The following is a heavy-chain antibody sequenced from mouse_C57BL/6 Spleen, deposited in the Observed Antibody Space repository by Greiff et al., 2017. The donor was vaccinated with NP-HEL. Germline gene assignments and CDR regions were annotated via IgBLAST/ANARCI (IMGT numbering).Heavy chain of an antibody. V-gene: IGHV1-80*01. CDR2: IYPGDGDT. Sequence: QVQLQQSGAELVKPGASVKISCKASGYAFSSYWMNWVKQRPGKGLEWIGQIYPGDGDTNYNGKFKGEATLTADKSSSTAYMQLSSLTSEDSAVYFCARGSDYDVDYAMDYWGQGTSVTVSS. J-gene: IGHJ4*01. D-gene: IGHD2-4*01. CDR1: GYAFSSYW. CDR3: ARGSDYDVDYAMDY.